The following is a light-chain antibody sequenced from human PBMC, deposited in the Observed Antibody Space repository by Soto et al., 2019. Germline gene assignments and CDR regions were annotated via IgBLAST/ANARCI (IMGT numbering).Light chain of an antibody. CDR1: QSVTTGF. CDR3: QQYDDLPLT. CDR2: DSS. Sequence: EIVLTQSPGTLSLSPGQSATLSCRASQSVTTGFLAWLQQKPGQAPKLLIYDSSALETGVPSRFSGSGSATDFTLTISSLQPEDFATYYCQQYDDLPLTFGGGTKVE. J-gene: IGKJ4*01. V-gene: IGKV3-20*01.